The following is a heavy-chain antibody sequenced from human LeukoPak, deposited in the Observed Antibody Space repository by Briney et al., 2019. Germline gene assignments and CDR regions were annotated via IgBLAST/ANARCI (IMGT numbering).Heavy chain of an antibody. Sequence: GGSLRLSCAASGFTFSNYSMNWVRQAPGKGLEWVAFIRYDGSDKFYADSVKGRFTISRDNSKNTLYLQMSSLRADDTAVYYCAARPYCTTATCPKTNWFDPWGQGTLVTVSS. CDR2: IRYDGSDK. V-gene: IGHV3-30*02. CDR1: GFTFSNYS. J-gene: IGHJ5*02. CDR3: AARPYCTTATCPKTNWFDP. D-gene: IGHD2-8*01.